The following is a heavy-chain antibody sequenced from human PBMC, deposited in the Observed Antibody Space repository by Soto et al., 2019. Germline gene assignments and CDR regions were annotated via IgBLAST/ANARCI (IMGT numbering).Heavy chain of an antibody. V-gene: IGHV3-21*01. Sequence: EVQLVESGGGLVKPGGSLKLSCAASGFTFSSYSMNWVRQAPGKGLEWVSSISSRSSYTYYADSVRGRFTISRDDAKNSLYLQMDSLRADDTAAYYCARGGSGHWGQGTLVTVSS. CDR1: GFTFSSYS. J-gene: IGHJ4*02. D-gene: IGHD3-10*01. CDR2: ISSRSSYT. CDR3: ARGGSGH.